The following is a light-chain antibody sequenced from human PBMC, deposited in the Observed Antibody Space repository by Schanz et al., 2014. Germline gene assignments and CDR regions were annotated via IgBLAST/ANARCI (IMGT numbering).Light chain of an antibody. CDR2: DTS. J-gene: IGKJ1*01. V-gene: IGKV3-20*01. CDR3: QQYGSSPPT. Sequence: EIVLTQSPATLSLSPGERATLSCRASQSVSISLAWYQQKPGQAPRLLIFDTSNRATGIPARFRGSASGTDFTLTISRLEPEDFAVYYCQQYGSSPPTFGQGTKVEIK. CDR1: QSVSIS.